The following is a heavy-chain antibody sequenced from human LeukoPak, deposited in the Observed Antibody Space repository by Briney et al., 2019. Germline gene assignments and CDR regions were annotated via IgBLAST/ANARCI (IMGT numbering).Heavy chain of an antibody. CDR2: IYPGDSDS. Sequence: GESLKISCKGSGYSFTSYWIGWVRQMPGKGLKWMGIIYPGDSDSRYSPSFQGQVTISADKSISTAYLQWSSLKASDTAMYYCARRRDLYSGSYYPFDYWGQGTLVTVSS. CDR1: GYSFTSYW. J-gene: IGHJ4*02. CDR3: ARRRDLYSGSYYPFDY. D-gene: IGHD1-26*01. V-gene: IGHV5-51*01.